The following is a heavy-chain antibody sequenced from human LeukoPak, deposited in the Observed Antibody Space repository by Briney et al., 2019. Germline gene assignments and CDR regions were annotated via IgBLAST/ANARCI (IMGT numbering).Heavy chain of an antibody. V-gene: IGHV3-21*01. CDR1: GFTFSSYS. CDR3: ARDQGMGGDDAFDI. J-gene: IGHJ3*02. CDR2: ISSSSSYI. D-gene: IGHD2-21*02. Sequence: PGGSLRLSCAASGFTFSSYSMNWVRQAPGKGLEWVSSISSSSSYIYYADSVKGRFTISRDNAKNSLYLQMNSLRAEDTAVYYCARDQGMGGDDAFDIWGQGTMVTVSS.